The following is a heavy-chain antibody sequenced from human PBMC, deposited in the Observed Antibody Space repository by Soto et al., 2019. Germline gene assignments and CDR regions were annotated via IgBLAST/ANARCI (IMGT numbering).Heavy chain of an antibody. D-gene: IGHD3-3*01. V-gene: IGHV4-39*01. CDR1: GGSISSSSYY. Sequence: QLQLQESGTGRVKPSETLSLTCTVSGGSISSSSYYWGWIRQPPGKGLEWIGSIYYSGSTYYNPSLKSRVTISVDTSKYQFSLKLTSLTAADTAVYYCARTRFWPYGMDFWGQGTTVTVSS. CDR2: IYYSGST. J-gene: IGHJ6*02. CDR3: ARTRFWPYGMDF.